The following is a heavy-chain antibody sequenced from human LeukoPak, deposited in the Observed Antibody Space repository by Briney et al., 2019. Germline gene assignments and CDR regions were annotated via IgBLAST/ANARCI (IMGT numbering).Heavy chain of an antibody. J-gene: IGHJ4*02. CDR1: GDSINSGSYY. V-gene: IGHV4-61*01. D-gene: IGHD5-12*01. CDR3: AASGYEGFDY. Sequence: SETLSLTCTVSGDSINSGSYYWSWIRQPPGKGLEWIGYIYYSGSTNYNPSLKSRVTISVDTSKNQFSLKLSSVTAADTAVYYCAASGYEGFDYWGQGTLVTVSS. CDR2: IYYSGST.